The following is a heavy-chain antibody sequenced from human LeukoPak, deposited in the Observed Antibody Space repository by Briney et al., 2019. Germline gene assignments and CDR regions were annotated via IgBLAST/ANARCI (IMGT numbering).Heavy chain of an antibody. Sequence: SVKVSCTASGGTFSSYAISWVRQAPGQGLEWMGGIIPIFGTANYAQKFQGRVTITADESTSTAYMELSSLRSEDTAVYYCARDLRTYSSSWYPVTYYGMDVWGQGTTVTVSS. J-gene: IGHJ6*02. CDR3: ARDLRTYSSSWYPVTYYGMDV. CDR1: GGTFSSYA. CDR2: IIPIFGTA. D-gene: IGHD6-13*01. V-gene: IGHV1-69*13.